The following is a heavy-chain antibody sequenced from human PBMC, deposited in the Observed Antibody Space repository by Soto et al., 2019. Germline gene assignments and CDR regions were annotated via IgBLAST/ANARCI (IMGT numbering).Heavy chain of an antibody. CDR3: AKARPLEYCSGGSCTTADY. CDR1: GFTFSSYA. Sequence: PGGSLRLSCAASGFTFSSYAMSWVRQAPGKGLEWVSAISGSGGSTYYADSVKGRFTISRDNSKNTLYLQMNSLRAEDTAVYYCAKARPLEYCSGGSCTTADYWGQGTLVTVSS. V-gene: IGHV3-23*01. D-gene: IGHD2-15*01. CDR2: ISGSGGST. J-gene: IGHJ4*02.